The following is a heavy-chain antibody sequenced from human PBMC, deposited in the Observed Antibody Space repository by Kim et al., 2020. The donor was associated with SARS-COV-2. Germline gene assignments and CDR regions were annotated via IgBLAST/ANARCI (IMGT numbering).Heavy chain of an antibody. CDR3: ARDLLPRYP. V-gene: IGHV3-53*01. J-gene: IGHJ5*02. CDR2: GST. Sequence: GSTYYADSVKGRFPISRDNSKNTLYLQMSSLRAEDTAVYYCARDLLPRYPWGQGTLVTVSS.